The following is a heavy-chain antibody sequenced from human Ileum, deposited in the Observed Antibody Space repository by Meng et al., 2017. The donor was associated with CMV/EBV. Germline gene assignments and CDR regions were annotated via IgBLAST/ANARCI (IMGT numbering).Heavy chain of an antibody. D-gene: IGHD1-1*01. CDR2: IYYSGST. V-gene: IGHV4-59*01. CDR1: GGSISSYY. Sequence: GSLRLSCTVSGGSISSYYWSWIRQPPGKGLEWIGYIYYSGSTNYNPSLKSRVTISVDTSKNQFSLKLSSVTAADTAVYYCARLPTTGTGSDYYYYGMDVWGQGTSVTVSS. J-gene: IGHJ6*02. CDR3: ARLPTTGTGSDYYYYGMDV.